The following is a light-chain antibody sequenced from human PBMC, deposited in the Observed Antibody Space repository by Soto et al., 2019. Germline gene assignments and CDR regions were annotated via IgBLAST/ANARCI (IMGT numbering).Light chain of an antibody. V-gene: IGLV1-40*01. Sequence: QSVLTQPPSVSGAPGQRVTISCTGSSSNIGAGYDVHWYQQLPGTAPKLLIYGDNNRPSGVPDRFSGSKSGTSASLAITGLQAEDEGDYYCQSYDSSPSAWVFGGGTKLTVL. CDR1: SSNIGAGYD. J-gene: IGLJ3*02. CDR3: QSYDSSPSAWV. CDR2: GDN.